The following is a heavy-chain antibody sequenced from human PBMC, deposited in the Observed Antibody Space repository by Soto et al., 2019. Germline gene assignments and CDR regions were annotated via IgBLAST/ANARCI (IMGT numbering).Heavy chain of an antibody. J-gene: IGHJ6*02. Sequence: PGGSLRLSCAASGFTFSSYGLHWVRQAPGKGLEWVAVIWYDGSNKYYADSVKGQFTISRDNSKNTLYLQMNSLRAEDTAVYYCARAEGVHYYYGMDVWGQGTTVTVSS. CDR3: ARAEGVHYYYGMDV. CDR1: GFTFSSYG. D-gene: IGHD2-8*01. CDR2: IWYDGSNK. V-gene: IGHV3-33*01.